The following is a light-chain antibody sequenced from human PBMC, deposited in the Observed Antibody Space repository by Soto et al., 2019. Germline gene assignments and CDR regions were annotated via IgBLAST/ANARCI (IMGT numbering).Light chain of an antibody. CDR1: QSISRY. Sequence: DIQMTQSPSSLSASVGDRVTITCRASQSISRYLNWYQQKPGRAPNLLMYAASSLQSGVPSRFSGSGSGTDFTLTITSLQPEDFATYYCLQDYNYPWTFGQGTKVDI. J-gene: IGKJ1*01. CDR2: AAS. CDR3: LQDYNYPWT. V-gene: IGKV1-39*01.